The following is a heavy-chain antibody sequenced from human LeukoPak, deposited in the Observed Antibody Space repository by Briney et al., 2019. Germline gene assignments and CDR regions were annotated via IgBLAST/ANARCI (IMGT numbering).Heavy chain of an antibody. V-gene: IGHV4-59*08. CDR3: ARHRGGGSWENWFDP. J-gene: IGHJ5*02. D-gene: IGHD2-15*01. CDR2: GYYTGIT. Sequence: PSETLSLTCTVSGGSTSSYYWSWTRQPPGKGLEWIGYGYYTGITNYNPSLKSRVTTSVDTSKSQFSLKLSSVSADETAVYYCARHRGGGSWENWFDPWGLGTLVTVSS. CDR1: GGSTSSYY.